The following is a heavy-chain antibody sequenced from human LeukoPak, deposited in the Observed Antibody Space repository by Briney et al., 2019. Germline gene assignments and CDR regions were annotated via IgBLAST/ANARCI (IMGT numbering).Heavy chain of an antibody. D-gene: IGHD2-15*01. CDR2: ISSSSSYI. Sequence: PGGSLRLSCAASGFTFSSYSMNWVRQAPGKGLEWVSSISSSSSYIYYADSVKGRFTISRDNAKNSLYLQTNSLRAEDTAVYYCARDSYCSGGSCYGDFDYWGQGTLVTVSS. J-gene: IGHJ4*02. CDR3: ARDSYCSGGSCYGDFDY. CDR1: GFTFSSYS. V-gene: IGHV3-21*01.